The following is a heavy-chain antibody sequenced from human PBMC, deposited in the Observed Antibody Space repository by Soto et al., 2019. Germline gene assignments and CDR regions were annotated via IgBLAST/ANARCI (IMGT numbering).Heavy chain of an antibody. CDR1: GGSINSGGYY. CDR2: IYYSGST. J-gene: IGHJ4*02. V-gene: IGHV4-31*03. CDR3: ARERGGYGLFDS. Sequence: SETLSLTCTVSGGSINSGGYYWSWIRQHPGKGLEWIGYIYYSGSTYYNPSLRSRVTISVDRSNDQFSLNLKYVTAADTAVYYCARERGGYGLFDSWGKGTLVTVSS. D-gene: IGHD2-15*01.